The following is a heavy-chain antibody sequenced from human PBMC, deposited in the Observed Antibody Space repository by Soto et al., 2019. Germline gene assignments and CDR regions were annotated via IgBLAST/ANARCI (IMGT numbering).Heavy chain of an antibody. V-gene: IGHV4-4*07. CDR3: ARDSPDPPGIAVAGAFDY. D-gene: IGHD6-19*01. CDR2: IYTSGST. Sequence: QVQLQESGPGLVKPSETLSLTCTVSGGSISSYYWSWIRQPDGKGLEWIGRIYTSGSTNYNPSLKSRVTMSVDTSKNQFSLKLSSVTAADTAVYYCARDSPDPPGIAVAGAFDYWGQGTLVTVSS. CDR1: GGSISSYY. J-gene: IGHJ4*02.